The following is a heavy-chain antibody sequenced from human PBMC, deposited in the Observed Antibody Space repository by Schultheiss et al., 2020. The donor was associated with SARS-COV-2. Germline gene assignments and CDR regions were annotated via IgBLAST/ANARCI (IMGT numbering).Heavy chain of an antibody. V-gene: IGHV3-23*01. D-gene: IGHD6-19*01. CDR2: ISGSGGST. J-gene: IGHJ4*02. CDR3: ARDNEGGSPLYSSSGTLDWHSSPPYY. Sequence: GGSLRLSCAASGFTFSNAWMSWVRQAPGKGLEWVSAISGSGGSTYYADSVKGRFTISRDNSKNTLYLQMNSLRVEDTAVYYCARDNEGGSPLYSSSGTLDWHSSPPYYWGQGTLVTVSS. CDR1: GFTFSNAW.